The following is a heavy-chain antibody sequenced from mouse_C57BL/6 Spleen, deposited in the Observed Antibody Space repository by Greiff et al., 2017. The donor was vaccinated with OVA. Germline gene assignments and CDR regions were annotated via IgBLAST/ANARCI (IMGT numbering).Heavy chain of an antibody. Sequence: VQGVESGAELVRPGASVTLSCKASGYTFTDYEMHWVKQTPVHGLEWIGAIDPETGGTAYNQKFKGKAILTADKSSSTAYMELRSLTSEDSAVYYCTRPTGFAYWGQGTLVTVSA. CDR2: IDPETGGT. CDR1: GYTFTDYE. CDR3: TRPTGFAY. J-gene: IGHJ3*01. V-gene: IGHV1-15*01.